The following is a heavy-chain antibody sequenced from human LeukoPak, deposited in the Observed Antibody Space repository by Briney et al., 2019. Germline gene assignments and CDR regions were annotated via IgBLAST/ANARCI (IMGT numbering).Heavy chain of an antibody. CDR1: GGSISSSSYY. D-gene: IGHD4-17*01. CDR2: IYYSGST. V-gene: IGHV4-39*07. J-gene: IGHJ3*02. CDR3: ARDEFPDYGDAFDI. Sequence: SETLSLTCTVSGGSISSSSYYWGWIRQPPGKGLEWIATIYYSGSTYYNPSLKSRVTISVDTSKNQFSLKLSSVTAADTAVYYCARDEFPDYGDAFDIWGQGTMVTVSS.